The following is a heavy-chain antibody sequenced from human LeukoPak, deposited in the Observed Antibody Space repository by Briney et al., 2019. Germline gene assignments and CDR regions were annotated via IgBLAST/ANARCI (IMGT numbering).Heavy chain of an antibody. CDR1: GFTFSSYA. Sequence: GGSLSLSCAASGFTFSSYAMSWVRQAQGKGLEWVSAISGSGGSTYYADSVKGRFTISRDNSKNTLYLQMNSLRAEDTAVYYCAKYGILTGYVIDYWGQGTLVTVSS. J-gene: IGHJ4*02. V-gene: IGHV3-23*01. CDR2: ISGSGGST. CDR3: AKYGILTGYVIDY. D-gene: IGHD3-9*01.